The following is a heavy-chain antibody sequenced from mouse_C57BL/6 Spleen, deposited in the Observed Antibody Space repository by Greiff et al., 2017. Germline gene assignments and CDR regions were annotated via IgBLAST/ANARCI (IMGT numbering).Heavy chain of an antibody. CDR3: AYGSSYDYAMDY. Sequence: QVQLKESGPELVKPGASVKISCKASGYAFSSSWMNWVKQRPGKGLEWIGRIYPGDGDTNYNGKFKGKATLTADKSSSTAYMQLSSLTSEDSAVYFCAYGSSYDYAMDYWGQGTSVTVSS. V-gene: IGHV1-82*01. J-gene: IGHJ4*01. CDR2: IYPGDGDT. CDR1: GYAFSSSW. D-gene: IGHD1-1*01.